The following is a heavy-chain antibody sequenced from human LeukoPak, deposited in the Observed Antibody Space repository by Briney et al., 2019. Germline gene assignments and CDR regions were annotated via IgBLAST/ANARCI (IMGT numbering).Heavy chain of an antibody. CDR1: GYTFTGYY. V-gene: IGHV1-2*06. Sequence: ASVKVSCKASGYTFTGYYMHWVRQAPGQGLEWMGRINPNSGGTNYAQKFQGRVTMTRDTSISTAYMELSRLRSDDTAVYYCARAYYDSSGYLLFDYWGQGTLVTVSS. CDR2: INPNSGGT. J-gene: IGHJ4*02. D-gene: IGHD3-22*01. CDR3: ARAYYDSSGYLLFDY.